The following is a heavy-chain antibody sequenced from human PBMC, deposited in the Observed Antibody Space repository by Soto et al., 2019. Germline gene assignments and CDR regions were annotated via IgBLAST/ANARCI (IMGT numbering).Heavy chain of an antibody. CDR1: GFKFDSYA. J-gene: IGHJ4*02. D-gene: IGHD4-17*01. V-gene: IGHV3-23*01. Sequence: EVQLLESGGGLVQPGGSLRLSCAASGFKFDSYAMSWVRQAPGKGLEWVSGISGSGGNTYYADSVKGRFTISRDNSKNPLYLQMNSLRAEDTALYYCAREWATVTTGYWGQGTLVTVSS. CDR3: AREWATVTTGY. CDR2: ISGSGGNT.